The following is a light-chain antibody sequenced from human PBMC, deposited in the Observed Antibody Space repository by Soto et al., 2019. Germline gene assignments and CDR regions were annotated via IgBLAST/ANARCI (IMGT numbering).Light chain of an antibody. J-gene: IGLJ2*01. CDR2: GDT. CDR1: SANIGGGYD. V-gene: IGLV1-40*01. Sequence: QSVLTQPPSVSGAPGQRVTISCTGSSANIGGGYDVHWYRQLPGTAPKLLIYGDTNRPSGVPDRFSGSKSGTSASLAITGLQAEDEADYYCQSYDSSLIGVVFGGGTKVTVL. CDR3: QSYDSSLIGVV.